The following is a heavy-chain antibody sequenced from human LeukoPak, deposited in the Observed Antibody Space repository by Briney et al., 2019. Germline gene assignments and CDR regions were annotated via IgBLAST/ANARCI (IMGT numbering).Heavy chain of an antibody. CDR2: IYYRGST. CDR3: AREYSSSLGDWFDP. Sequence: SETLSLTCTVSGGSISSYYWSWIRQPPGKGLEWIGYIYYRGSTNYNPSLKSRVTISVDTSKNQFSLKLSSVTAADTAVYYCAREYSSSLGDWFDPWGQGTLVTVSS. D-gene: IGHD6-13*01. V-gene: IGHV4-59*08. J-gene: IGHJ5*02. CDR1: GGSISSYY.